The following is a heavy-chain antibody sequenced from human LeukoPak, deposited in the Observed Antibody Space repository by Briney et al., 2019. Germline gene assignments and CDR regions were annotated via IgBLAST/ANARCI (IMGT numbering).Heavy chain of an antibody. CDR3: ARDIGSLNDY. CDR2: INGSGDAT. CDR1: GFIFSHYT. J-gene: IGHJ4*02. Sequence: GGSLRLSCAVSGFIFSHYTMTWVRQAPGKGLEWVSSINGSGDATKYADSVMGRFTISRDNSKNTLSLQMNSLRDEDTAVYYCARDIGSLNDYWGQGTLVTVSS. V-gene: IGHV3-23*01. D-gene: IGHD2-15*01.